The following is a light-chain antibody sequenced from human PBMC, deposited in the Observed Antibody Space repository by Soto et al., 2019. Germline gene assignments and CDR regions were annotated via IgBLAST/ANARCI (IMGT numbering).Light chain of an antibody. CDR2: EVT. CDR3: SSYTNINTRACV. J-gene: IGLJ1*01. V-gene: IGLV2-14*01. CDR1: SGDIGSYNR. Sequence: HSALAQPASVSGSPGQSITISCTGTSGDIGSYNRVSWYQQHPGKAPKLIIYEVTDRPSGVSNRFSGSKSGNTASLTISGLQAEEEAEYYCSSYTNINTRACVFGTGTKVTVL.